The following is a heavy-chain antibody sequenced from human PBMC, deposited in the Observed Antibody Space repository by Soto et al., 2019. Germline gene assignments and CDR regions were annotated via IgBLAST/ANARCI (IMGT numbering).Heavy chain of an antibody. D-gene: IGHD1-7*01. CDR2: IWYDGSNK. V-gene: IGHV3-33*01. CDR1: RFTFSNYG. Sequence: QVQLVESGGGVVQPGGSLRLSCAASRFTFSNYGIHWVRQTPGKGLEWVAVIWYDGSNKYYADSVKGRFTISRDNSKNTLYLQMNSLRAEDTAVYYCARDWELHFDYWGQGTLVPVSS. J-gene: IGHJ4*02. CDR3: ARDWELHFDY.